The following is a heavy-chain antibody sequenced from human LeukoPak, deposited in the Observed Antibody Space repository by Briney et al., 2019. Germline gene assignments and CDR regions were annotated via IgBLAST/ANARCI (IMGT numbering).Heavy chain of an antibody. J-gene: IGHJ2*01. Sequence: PSETLSLTCTVSGGSLSSYYRSWIRQAPGKGLEWIGYISYSGSTNYNPSLKSRVTISVDTSKNQFSLNLSSVTAADTAVYYRARDPAHCSSSRCSTPCWYFDLGGRGTLVTVSS. V-gene: IGHV4-59*01. CDR3: ARDPAHCSSSRCSTPCWYFDL. D-gene: IGHD2-2*01. CDR1: GGSLSSYY. CDR2: ISYSGST.